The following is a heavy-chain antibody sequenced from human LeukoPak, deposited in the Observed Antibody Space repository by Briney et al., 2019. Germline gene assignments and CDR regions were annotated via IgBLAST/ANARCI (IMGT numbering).Heavy chain of an antibody. CDR3: ARDRVGSGWPRPWYFEF. D-gene: IGHD6-19*01. Sequence: GGSLRLSCAASGFTFSDYYMSWIRQAPGKGLEWVSDISSSGDIKSYADSVKGRFTISRDNAKPSLHLQMNSLRAEDTAVYYCARDRVGSGWPRPWYFEFWGQGTLITVSS. V-gene: IGHV3-11*01. CDR1: GFTFSDYY. J-gene: IGHJ4*02. CDR2: ISSSGDIK.